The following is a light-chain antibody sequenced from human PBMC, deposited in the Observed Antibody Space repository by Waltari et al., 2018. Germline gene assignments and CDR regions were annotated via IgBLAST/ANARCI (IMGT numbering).Light chain of an antibody. V-gene: IGKV3-20*01. J-gene: IGKJ2*01. CDR1: QSLTKRD. Sequence: VLTQSPGTLSLSQGERAPLSCRASQSLTKRDLAWYQQKPGQAPRLLIYGASSRAAGIPDRFSGSGSGTDFTLTISRLEPEDFAVYYCQQYGSSVLYTFGQGTKLEIK. CDR3: QQYGSSVLYT. CDR2: GAS.